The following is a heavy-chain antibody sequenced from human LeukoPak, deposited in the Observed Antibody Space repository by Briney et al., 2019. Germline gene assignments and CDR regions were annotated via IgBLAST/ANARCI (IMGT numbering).Heavy chain of an antibody. J-gene: IGHJ4*02. CDR1: GFIFSSYS. Sequence: GGSLRHSCAASGFIFSSYSMNWVRQAAGKGLEWVSSISSSSSYIYYADSVKGRFTISRDNAKNSLYLQMNSLRAEDTAVYYCTRERRGSKGYCSGGSCSLFDYWGQGTLVTVSS. V-gene: IGHV3-21*01. CDR2: ISSSSSYI. D-gene: IGHD2-15*01. CDR3: TRERRGSKGYCSGGSCSLFDY.